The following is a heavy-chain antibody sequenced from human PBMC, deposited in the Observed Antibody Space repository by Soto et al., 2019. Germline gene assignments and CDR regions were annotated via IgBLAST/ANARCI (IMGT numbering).Heavy chain of an antibody. CDR2: INAEGTTT. D-gene: IGHD3-10*01. CDR1: GFTFGSYW. CDR3: ASLMIRETIDF. V-gene: IGHV3-74*01. Sequence: EVQLVESGGGLVQPGGSLRLSCEASGFTFGSYWMNWVRQAPGKGLAWVSRINAEGTTTFYADSVKGRFTISRDNAKNTLSLDMHSLGAEDTAVYFCASLMIRETIDFWGQGTLVTVSP. J-gene: IGHJ4*02.